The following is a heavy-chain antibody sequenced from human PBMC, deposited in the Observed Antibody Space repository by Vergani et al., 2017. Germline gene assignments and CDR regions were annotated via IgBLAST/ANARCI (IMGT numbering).Heavy chain of an antibody. Sequence: QLQLQESGPGLVKPSETLSLTCTVSGGSISSSSYYWGWIRQPPGKGLEWIGSIYYSGSTYYNPSLKSRVTISVDTSKNQFSLKLSSVTAADTAVYYCARGRTKNSGSYYRYFGRYDYWGQGTLVTVSS. D-gene: IGHD1-26*01. CDR1: GGSISSSSYY. J-gene: IGHJ4*02. CDR2: IYYSGST. V-gene: IGHV4-39*01. CDR3: ARGRTKNSGSYYRYFGRYDY.